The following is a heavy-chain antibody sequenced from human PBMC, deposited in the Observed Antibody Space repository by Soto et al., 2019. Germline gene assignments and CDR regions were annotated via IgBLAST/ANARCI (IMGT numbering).Heavy chain of an antibody. Sequence: TSETLSLTGAVSGRSISSGGYSWSWIRQPPGKGLEWIGYIYHSGSTYYNPSLKSRVTISVDRSKNQFSLKLSSVTAADTAVYYCASYHRHSQLWLDYWGQGTLVTVSS. D-gene: IGHD5-18*01. CDR2: IYHSGST. CDR1: GRSISSGGYS. CDR3: ASYHRHSQLWLDY. J-gene: IGHJ4*02. V-gene: IGHV4-30-2*01.